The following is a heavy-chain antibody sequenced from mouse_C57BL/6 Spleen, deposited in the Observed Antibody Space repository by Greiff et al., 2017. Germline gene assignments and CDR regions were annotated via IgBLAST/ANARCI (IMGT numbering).Heavy chain of an antibody. Sequence: EVQVVESEGGLVQPGSSMKLSCTASGFTFSDYYMAWVRQVPEKGLEWVANINYDGSSTYYLDSLKSRFIISRDNAKNILYLQMSSLKSEDTATYYCARYDYDRDYYYAMDYWGQGTSVTVSS. CDR3: ARYDYDRDYYYAMDY. CDR2: INYDGSST. D-gene: IGHD2-4*01. V-gene: IGHV5-16*01. J-gene: IGHJ4*01. CDR1: GFTFSDYY.